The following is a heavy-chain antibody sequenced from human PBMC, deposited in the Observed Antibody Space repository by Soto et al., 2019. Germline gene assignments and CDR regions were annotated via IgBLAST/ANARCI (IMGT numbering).Heavy chain of an antibody. CDR2: ISYDGSNK. Sequence: GGSLRLSFAASGFTFSSYGMHWVRQAPGKGLEWVAVISYDGSNKYYADSVKGRFTISRDNSKNTLYLQMNSLRAEDTAVYYCAKMGAAYFDCWGQGALVTVSS. J-gene: IGHJ4*02. D-gene: IGHD1-26*01. CDR1: GFTFSSYG. CDR3: AKMGAAYFDC. V-gene: IGHV3-30*18.